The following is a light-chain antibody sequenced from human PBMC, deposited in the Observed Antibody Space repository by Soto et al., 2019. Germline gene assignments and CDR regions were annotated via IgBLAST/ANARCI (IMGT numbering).Light chain of an antibody. J-gene: IGKJ5*01. CDR3: QQYGTSEII. CDR1: QTLSNSF. CDR2: DTS. Sequence: EIVLTQSPGTLSLAPGERAALSFRASQTLSNSFIAWYQQKPGQAPRLLIYDTSSRATGVPDRYSASGSGTDFTLTISRLEPEYFAVFFCQQYGTSEIIFGQGTRLEI. V-gene: IGKV3-20*01.